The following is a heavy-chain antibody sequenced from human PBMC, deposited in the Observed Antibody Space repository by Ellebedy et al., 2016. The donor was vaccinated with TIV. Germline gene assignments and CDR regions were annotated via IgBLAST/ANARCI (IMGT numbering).Heavy chain of an antibody. V-gene: IGHV4-59*08. CDR3: ASPLSTYNAFDI. J-gene: IGHJ3*02. CDR2: IHYSGNT. D-gene: IGHD2-2*01. Sequence: MPSETLSLTCTVSGDSTTTHYWTWIRQSPGRGLEWIGYIHYSGNTNYNPSLKSRVTISIDTSKNQFSLKLTSVSAADTAVYYCASPLSTYNAFDIWGQGTMVTVSS. CDR1: GDSTTTHY.